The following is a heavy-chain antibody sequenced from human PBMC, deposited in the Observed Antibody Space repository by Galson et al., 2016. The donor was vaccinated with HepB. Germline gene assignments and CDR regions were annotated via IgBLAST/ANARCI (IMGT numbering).Heavy chain of an antibody. J-gene: IGHJ1*01. V-gene: IGHV1-3*01. CDR1: GYTFTSYV. D-gene: IGHD6-19*01. CDR3: ARVGVAGRWDFQH. CDR2: INAGNGNT. Sequence: SVKVSCKASGYTFTSYVMHWVRQAPGQRLEWMGWINAGNGNTEYSQKFQGRVTITRETSASTAHMELSSLTSEDTAVYYCARVGVAGRWDFQHWGQGTLVTVSS.